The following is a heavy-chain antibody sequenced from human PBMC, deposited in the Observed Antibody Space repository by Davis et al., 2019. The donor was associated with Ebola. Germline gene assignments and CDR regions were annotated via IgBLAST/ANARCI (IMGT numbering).Heavy chain of an antibody. CDR1: GFTFSSYG. V-gene: IGHV3-30*03. D-gene: IGHD1-20*01. J-gene: IGHJ4*02. Sequence: GGSLRLSCAASGFTFSSYGMHWVRQAPGKGLEWVAVISYDGSNKYYADSVKGRFTISRDNSKNTLYLQMNSLRAEDTAVYYCTLTVGSFDYWGQGTLVTVSS. CDR3: TLTVGSFDY. CDR2: ISYDGSNK.